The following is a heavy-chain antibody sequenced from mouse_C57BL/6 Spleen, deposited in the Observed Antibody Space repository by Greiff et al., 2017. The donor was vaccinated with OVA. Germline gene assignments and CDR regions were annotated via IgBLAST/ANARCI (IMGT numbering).Heavy chain of an antibody. Sequence: EVKLVESGGGLVQSGRSLRLSCATSGFTFSDFYMEWVRQAPGKGLEWIAASRNKANDYTTEYSASVKGRFIVSRDTSQSILYLQMNALRAEDTAIYYCARDAGYSNDAMDYWGQGTSVTVSS. CDR1: GFTFSDFY. V-gene: IGHV7-1*01. CDR2: SRNKANDYTT. J-gene: IGHJ4*01. D-gene: IGHD2-5*01. CDR3: ARDAGYSNDAMDY.